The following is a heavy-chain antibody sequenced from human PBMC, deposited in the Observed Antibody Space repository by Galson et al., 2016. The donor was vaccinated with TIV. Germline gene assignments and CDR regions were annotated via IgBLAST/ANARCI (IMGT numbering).Heavy chain of an antibody. Sequence: SVKVSCKASGGTFSSYVISWVRQAPGQGLEWMGRIIGIFGSPNYAQKFQGRVTISADEFTSTAYMELSNLRSEDTAVYYCARGGGYYDSSGYNVWGQGTLVTVSS. V-gene: IGHV1-69*13. CDR2: IIGIFGSP. CDR3: ARGGGYYDSSGYNV. CDR1: GGTFSSYV. J-gene: IGHJ4*02. D-gene: IGHD3-22*01.